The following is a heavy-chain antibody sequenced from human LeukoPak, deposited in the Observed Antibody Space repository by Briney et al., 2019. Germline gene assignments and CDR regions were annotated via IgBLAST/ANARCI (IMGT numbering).Heavy chain of an antibody. CDR2: ISYDGSNK. Sequence: GRSLRLSCAASGFTFSSYAMHWVRQAPGKGLEWVAVISYDGSNKYYADSVKGRFTISRDNSKNTLYLQMNSLRAEDTAVYYCARDRGYYGSGSYYHWGQGTQVTVSS. J-gene: IGHJ5*02. CDR1: GFTFSSYA. V-gene: IGHV3-30*04. D-gene: IGHD3-10*01. CDR3: ARDRGYYGSGSYYH.